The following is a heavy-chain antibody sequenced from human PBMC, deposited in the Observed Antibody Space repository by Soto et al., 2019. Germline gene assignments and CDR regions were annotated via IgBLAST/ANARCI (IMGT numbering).Heavy chain of an antibody. CDR2: IYYSGST. Sequence: QVQLQAAGPGLVKPSQTLSLTCTVSGGSISSGGYYWSWIRQHPGKGLEWIGYIYYSGSTYYNPSLKSRVTICVDTAKSQFSLKVSSVTAADTAVYYCAREMRRVFGELEVAVWCQGTTVSVSS. V-gene: IGHV4-31*03. CDR1: GGSISSGGYY. J-gene: IGHJ6*02. D-gene: IGHD3-10*02. CDR3: AREMRRVFGELEVAV.